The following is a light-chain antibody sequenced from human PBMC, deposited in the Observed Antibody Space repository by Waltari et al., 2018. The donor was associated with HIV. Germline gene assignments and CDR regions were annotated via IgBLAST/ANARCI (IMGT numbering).Light chain of an antibody. Sequence: SFDLTQPPSVSVSPGQTATITCSGDILRNNDAFWYQQKTGQSPVLVIYQDTQRPSGTPERVSGSSSGTTVTLTISGVQAEDEADYYCQSADSGGTWDVVFGGGTKLTVL. V-gene: IGLV3-25*03. CDR1: ILRNND. J-gene: IGLJ2*01. CDR3: QSADSGGTWDVV. CDR2: QDT.